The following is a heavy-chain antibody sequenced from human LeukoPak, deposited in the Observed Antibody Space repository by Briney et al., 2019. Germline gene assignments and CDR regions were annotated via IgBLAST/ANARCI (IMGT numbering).Heavy chain of an antibody. CDR3: ARNMVRGAHPPLGY. V-gene: IGHV1-18*01. CDR1: GGTFSSYA. CDR2: ISAYNGNT. J-gene: IGHJ4*02. Sequence: ASVKVSCKASGGTFSSYAISWVRQAPGQGLEWMGWISAYNGNTNYAQKLQGRVTMTTDTSTSTAYMELRSLRSDDTAVYYCARNMVRGAHPPLGYWGQGTLVTVSS. D-gene: IGHD3-10*01.